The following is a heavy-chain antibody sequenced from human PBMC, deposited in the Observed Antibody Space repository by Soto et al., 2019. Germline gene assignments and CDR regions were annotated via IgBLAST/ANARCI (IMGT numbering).Heavy chain of an antibody. CDR1: GFTFSSYW. D-gene: IGHD2-15*01. CDR3: TREEMATPIGGYYGMDI. CDR2: IKQDGSEK. J-gene: IGHJ6*02. Sequence: EVQLVESGGGLVQPGGSLRLSCAASGFTFSSYWMSWVREAPGKGLEWVANIKQDGSEKYYVVFVKGRFTISRDNTKNSLYLQMNSLRAEYKAVYYCTREEMATPIGGYYGMDIWGQGTTDTVSS. V-gene: IGHV3-7*01.